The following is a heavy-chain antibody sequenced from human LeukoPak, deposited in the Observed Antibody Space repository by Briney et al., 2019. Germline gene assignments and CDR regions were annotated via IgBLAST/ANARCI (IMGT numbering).Heavy chain of an antibody. CDR2: INPSGGST. CDR1: GYTFTSYY. D-gene: IGHD2-2*01. Sequence: ASVKVSCKASGYTFTSYYMHWVRQAPGQGLEWMGIINPSGGSTSYAQKFQGRVTITTDESTSPAYMELSSLRSEDTAVYYCARSQLLRYRDSYNWFDPWGQGTLVTVSS. V-gene: IGHV1-46*01. CDR3: ARSQLLRYRDSYNWFDP. J-gene: IGHJ5*02.